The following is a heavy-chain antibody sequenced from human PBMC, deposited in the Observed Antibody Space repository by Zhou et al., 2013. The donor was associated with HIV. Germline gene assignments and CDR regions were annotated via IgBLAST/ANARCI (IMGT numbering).Heavy chain of an antibody. CDR3: ASEGGYYYDSSGPLTDYGMDV. CDR2: ISSRGSAI. D-gene: IGHD3-22*01. J-gene: IGHJ6*02. V-gene: IGHV3-48*03. Sequence: EVQLVESGGGLVQPGGSLRLSCAASGFTFSSYEMNWVRQAPGKGLEWVSYISSRGSAIYYADSVKGRFTISRDNAKNSLYLQMNSLRAEDTAVYYCASEGGYYYDSSGPLTDYGMDVWGQGTTVTVSS. CDR1: GFTFSSYE.